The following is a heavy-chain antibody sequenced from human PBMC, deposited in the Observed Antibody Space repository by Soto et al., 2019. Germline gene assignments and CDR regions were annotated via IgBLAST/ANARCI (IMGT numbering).Heavy chain of an antibody. CDR2: IGGCTGNT. J-gene: IGHJ4*02. D-gene: IGHD3-16*01. V-gene: IGHV1-18*01. CDR3: ARIGVSSGHESPDFDS. CDR1: GYTFNFYG. Sequence: ASVKVSCKASGYTFNFYGITWVRQAPGQGLEWMGWIGGCTGNTNYATDLQGRVTMTTDTSTSTAYMELRGLGSDDTAVYYCARIGVSSGHESPDFDSWGQGTLVTVSS.